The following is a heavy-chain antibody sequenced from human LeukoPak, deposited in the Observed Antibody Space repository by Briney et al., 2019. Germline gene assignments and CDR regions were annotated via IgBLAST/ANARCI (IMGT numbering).Heavy chain of an antibody. CDR1: GFTFSNYA. V-gene: IGHV3-23*01. J-gene: IGHJ4*02. CDR2: LSDSGVYT. CDR3: ARVTHSGGDWRHDY. Sequence: TGGSLRLSCAASGFTFSNYAMTWVRQAPGKGLEWVSILSDSGVYTYYADSVKGRFTISRDNSNNMLYLQMNSLRAEDTAVYYCARVTHSGGDWRHDYWGQGTLVTVSS. D-gene: IGHD2-21*02.